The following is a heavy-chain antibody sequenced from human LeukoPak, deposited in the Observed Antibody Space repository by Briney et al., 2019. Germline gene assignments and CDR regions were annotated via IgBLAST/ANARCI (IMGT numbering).Heavy chain of an antibody. J-gene: IGHJ2*01. CDR3: ARMAAAEHFDL. CDR1: GYTFTCYA. Sequence: GASVKVSCKASGYTFTCYAMNWVRQAPGQGLEWMGWINTNTGNPTYAQGFTGRFVFSLDTSVSTAYLQVSSLKAEDTAVYYCARMAAAEHFDLWGRGTLVTVSS. V-gene: IGHV7-4-1*02. CDR2: INTNTGNP. D-gene: IGHD6-13*01.